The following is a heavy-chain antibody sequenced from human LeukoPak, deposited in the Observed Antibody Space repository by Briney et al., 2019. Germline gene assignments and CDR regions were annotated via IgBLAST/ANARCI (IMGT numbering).Heavy chain of an antibody. J-gene: IGHJ6*04. CDR2: IKQDGREK. Sequence: SGGSLRLSCAASGFIFNNYWLTWVRQSPGKGLEWLASIKQDGREKRYVDSVKGQFTISRDNAKNSLYLQMSSLRAEDTAVYYCAELGITMIGGVWGKGTTVTISS. CDR1: GFIFNNYW. D-gene: IGHD3-10*02. V-gene: IGHV3-7*01. CDR3: AELGITMIGGV.